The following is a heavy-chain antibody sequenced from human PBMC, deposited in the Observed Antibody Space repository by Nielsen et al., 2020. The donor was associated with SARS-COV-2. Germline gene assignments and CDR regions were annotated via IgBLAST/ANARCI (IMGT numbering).Heavy chain of an antibody. CDR2: ISWNSGSI. CDR1: GFTFDDYA. CDR3: AKLSGWGYSSGWFDY. D-gene: IGHD6-19*01. J-gene: IGHJ5*01. V-gene: IGHV3-9*01. Sequence: GGSLRLSCAASGFTFDDYAMHWVRQAPGKGLEWVSGISWNSGSIGYADSVKGRFTISRDNAKNSLYLQMNSLRAEDTALYYCAKLSGWGYSSGWFDYWGQGTLVTVSS.